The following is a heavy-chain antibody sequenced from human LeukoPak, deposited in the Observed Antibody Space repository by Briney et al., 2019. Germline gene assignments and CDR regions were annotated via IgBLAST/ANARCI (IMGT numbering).Heavy chain of an antibody. Sequence: SETLSLTCTVSGGSISTYYWGWIRQPPGKGLEWIGYIYTTESTNYNPSLGSRVTISVDTSKNQFSLMLSSVTAADTAFYYCARRRTTGTTGYFDYWGQGILVTVSS. CDR2: IYTTEST. CDR1: GGSISTYY. V-gene: IGHV4-4*09. CDR3: ARRRTTGTTGYFDY. J-gene: IGHJ4*02. D-gene: IGHD1-1*01.